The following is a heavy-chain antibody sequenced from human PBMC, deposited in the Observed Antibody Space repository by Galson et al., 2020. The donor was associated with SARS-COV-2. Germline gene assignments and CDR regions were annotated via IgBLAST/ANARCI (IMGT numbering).Heavy chain of an antibody. D-gene: IGHD6-19*01. Sequence: ASETLSLTCTVSGGSISSGGYYWSWIRQHPGKGLEWIGYIYYSGSTYYNPSLKSRVTISVDTSKNQFSLKLSSVTAADTAVYYCARDKGLPVAGYYYYYGMDVWGQGTTVTVSS. CDR1: GGSISSGGYY. V-gene: IGHV4-31*03. CDR3: ARDKGLPVAGYYYYYGMDV. J-gene: IGHJ6*02. CDR2: IYYSGST.